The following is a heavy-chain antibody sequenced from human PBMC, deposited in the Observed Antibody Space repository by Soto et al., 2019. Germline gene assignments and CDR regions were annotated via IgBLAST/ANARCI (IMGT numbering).Heavy chain of an antibody. V-gene: IGHV1-3*01. J-gene: IGHJ6*03. Sequence: ASVKVSCKASGYTFTSYAMHWVRQAPGQRLEWMGWINAGNGNTNYSQKFQGRVTMTRDTSVSTAYMELSSLRSEDTAVYYCALRRYYYYMDVWGKGTTVTVSS. CDR2: INAGNGNT. CDR1: GYTFTSYA. CDR3: ALRRYYYYMDV.